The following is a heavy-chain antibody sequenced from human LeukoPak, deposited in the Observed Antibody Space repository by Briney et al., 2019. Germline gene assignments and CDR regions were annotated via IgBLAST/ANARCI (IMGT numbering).Heavy chain of an antibody. D-gene: IGHD6-13*01. CDR2: ISPGDSRT. V-gene: IGHV5-51*01. J-gene: IGHJ6*03. CDR1: GYSFTSYW. CDR3: ARQGAAGKYYYYYMDV. Sequence: GESLKISCKGSGYSFTSYWIGWVRQMPGRGLEWLGLISPGDSRTRYSPSFQGQVTISADKSIATAFLQWSSLKASDTAMYYCARQGAAGKYYYYYMDVWGKGTTVTVSS.